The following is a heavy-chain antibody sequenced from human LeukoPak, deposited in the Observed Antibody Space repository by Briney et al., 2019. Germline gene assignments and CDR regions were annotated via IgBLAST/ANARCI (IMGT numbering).Heavy chain of an antibody. CDR2: ISGSSNTI. CDR1: GFTFSSYS. D-gene: IGHD1-26*01. Sequence: GGSLRLACAASGFTFSSYSMNWVRQSPGKGLEWVSYISGSSNTIYYADSVKSRFTISRDNAKNSLYLQMNSLRDEDTAVYYCARGVVGATTGWYFDLWGRGTLVTVSS. CDR3: ARGVVGATTGWYFDL. J-gene: IGHJ2*01. V-gene: IGHV3-48*02.